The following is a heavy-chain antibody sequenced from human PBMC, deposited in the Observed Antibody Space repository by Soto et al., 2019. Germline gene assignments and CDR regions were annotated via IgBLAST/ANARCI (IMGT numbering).Heavy chain of an antibody. V-gene: IGHV4-39*07. J-gene: IGHJ3*02. CDR2: IDYTGST. Sequence: SETLSLTCTVSGGSISSTSYYWGWIRPPPGQGLEWIGGIDYTGSTTYNPSLKSRVTMSVDTSTNQFSLTLTSVTAADTAVYYCAREPYGAYCTGDRRSAAFDIWGQGTMVTVSS. CDR3: AREPYGAYCTGDRRSAAFDI. CDR1: GGSISSTSYY. D-gene: IGHD2-8*02.